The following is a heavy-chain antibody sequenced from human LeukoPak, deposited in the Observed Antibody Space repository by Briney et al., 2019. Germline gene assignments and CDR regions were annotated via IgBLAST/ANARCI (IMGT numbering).Heavy chain of an antibody. Sequence: PGGSLRLSRAASGFTFSDYYMSWIRQAPGKGLEWVSYISSSGSTIYYADSVKGRFTISRDNAKNSLYLQMNSLRAEDTAVYYCAREQQLPHYYYYYGMDVWGQGTTVTVSS. CDR1: GFTFSDYY. D-gene: IGHD6-13*01. J-gene: IGHJ6*02. CDR2: ISSSGSTI. V-gene: IGHV3-11*01. CDR3: AREQQLPHYYYYYGMDV.